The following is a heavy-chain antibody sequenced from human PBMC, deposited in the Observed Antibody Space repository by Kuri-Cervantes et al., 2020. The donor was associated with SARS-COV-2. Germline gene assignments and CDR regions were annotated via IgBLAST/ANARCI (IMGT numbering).Heavy chain of an antibody. V-gene: IGHV3-7*01. D-gene: IGHD7-27*01. CDR1: GVTFSNYW. CDR2: IKQDGSEK. Sequence: GGTLSLSCAASGVTFSNYWMSWVRQGPGKRLEWVANIKQDGSEKYYVDYVKGRFTISRDNAKNSLYLQMNSLRAEDTAVYYCARDGSDWGLDYWGQGTLVTVSS. CDR3: ARDGSDWGLDY. J-gene: IGHJ4*02.